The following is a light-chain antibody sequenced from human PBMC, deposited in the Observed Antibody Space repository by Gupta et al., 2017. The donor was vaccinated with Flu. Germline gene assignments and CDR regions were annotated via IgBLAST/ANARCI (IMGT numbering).Light chain of an antibody. J-gene: IGLJ2*01. Sequence: QSVLSQPPSVPGTPGQSVTISCAGSSSNIGSNSVNWYQHSPGTAPRLLIYSNGQRPSGVPDRFSASRSGTSASLTISGLQSEDEADYYCADWDNAFDGVIFGGGTKVTVL. CDR1: SSNIGSNS. CDR2: SNG. V-gene: IGLV1-44*01. CDR3: ADWDNAFDGVI.